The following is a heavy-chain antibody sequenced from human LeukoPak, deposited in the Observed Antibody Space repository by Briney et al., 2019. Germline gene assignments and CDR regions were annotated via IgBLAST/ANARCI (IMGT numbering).Heavy chain of an antibody. V-gene: IGHV4-4*07. CDR3: ARSVATTYAGYYYYYTDV. D-gene: IGHD5-12*01. J-gene: IGHJ6*03. CDR2: IYTSGST. CDR1: GGSISSYY. Sequence: SETLSLTCTVSGGSISSYYWSWIRQPAGKGLEWIGRIYTSGSTNYNPSLKSRVTMSVDTSKNQFSLKLSSVTAADTAVYYCARSVATTYAGYYYYYTDVWGKGTTVTVSS.